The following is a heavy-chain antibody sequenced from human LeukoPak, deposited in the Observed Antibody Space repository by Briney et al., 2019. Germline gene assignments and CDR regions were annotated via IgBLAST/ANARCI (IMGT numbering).Heavy chain of an antibody. CDR1: WFTLCSYA. CDR2: ISGSGGST. CDR3: AKDWRAAAVGYGMDV. D-gene: IGHD6-13*01. Sequence: GGSLRPSCAASWFTLCSYALSLVRPAPGKGVGWGSAISGSGGSTYYADSVKGRFTISRDNSKNTLYLQMNSLRAEDTAVYYCAKDWRAAAVGYGMDVWGQGTTVTVSS. V-gene: IGHV3-23*01. J-gene: IGHJ6*02.